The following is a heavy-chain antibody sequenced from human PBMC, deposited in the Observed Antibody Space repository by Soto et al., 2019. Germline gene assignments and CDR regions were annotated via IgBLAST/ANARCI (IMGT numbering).Heavy chain of an antibody. J-gene: IGHJ4*02. CDR3: ARGGIAARPFDY. CDR2: INHSGST. Sequence: QVQLQQWGAGLLKPSETLSLTCAVYGGSFSGYYWSWIRQPPGKGLEWIGEINHSGSTNYNPSLKTRVTISVDTSKNQYSLKLSSVTAAGTAVDYCARGGIAARPFDYWGQGTLVTVSS. CDR1: GGSFSGYY. V-gene: IGHV4-34*01. D-gene: IGHD6-6*01.